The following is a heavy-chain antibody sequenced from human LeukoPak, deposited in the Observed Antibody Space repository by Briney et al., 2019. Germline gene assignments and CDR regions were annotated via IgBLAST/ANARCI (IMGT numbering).Heavy chain of an antibody. V-gene: IGHV3-9*01. CDR2: ISWNSGSI. J-gene: IGHJ5*02. CDR3: AKDGS. CDR1: GFTFDDYA. Sequence: PGGSLRLSCAASGFTFDDYAMHWVRQAPGKGLEWVSGISWNSGSIGYADSAKGRFTISRDNAKNSLYLQMNSLRAEDTALYYCAKDGSWGQGTLVTVSS.